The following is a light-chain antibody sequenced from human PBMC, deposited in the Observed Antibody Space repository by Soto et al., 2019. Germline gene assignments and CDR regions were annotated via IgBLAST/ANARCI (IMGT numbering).Light chain of an antibody. CDR1: QSVDSNY. CDR2: GAS. J-gene: IGKJ1*01. CDR3: QQYGSSPT. V-gene: IGKV3-20*01. Sequence: EIVLTQSPGTLSLSPGEEATLSCRASQSVDSNYLAWYQQKPGQTPRLIIYGASGRADGIPHRFSGSGFGTDFTLTISKVEPEDFAVYYCQQYGSSPTFGQGTKVDIK.